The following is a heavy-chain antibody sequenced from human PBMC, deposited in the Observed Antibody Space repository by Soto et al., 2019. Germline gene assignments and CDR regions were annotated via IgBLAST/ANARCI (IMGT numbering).Heavy chain of an antibody. CDR1: GASITFGGYS. D-gene: IGHD1-26*01. CDR3: ARGGGSDSFDY. CDR2: INHLETT. V-gene: IGHV4-30-2*01. Sequence: PSETLSLTCTVSGASITFGGYSWSWIRQTPGKGLEWIGYINHLETTFYNPSFESRLTLSIDRAKNQFSLKLHSMSAADRAVYFCARGGGSDSFDYWGPGMLVTVSS. J-gene: IGHJ4*02.